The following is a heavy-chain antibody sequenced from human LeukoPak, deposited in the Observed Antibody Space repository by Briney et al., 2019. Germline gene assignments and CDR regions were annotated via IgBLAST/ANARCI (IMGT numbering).Heavy chain of an antibody. CDR2: ISESATSI. D-gene: IGHD3-16*01. V-gene: IGHV3-48*03. J-gene: IGHJ5*02. CDR3: SSQGRSFCPSGS. Sequence: GGSLRLSCAASGFTFSTYEMNWVRQAQGKGLEWASYISESATSIYYADSVKGRFTISRDNAKNSLYLQVNSLRAEDTAVYYCSSQGRSFCPSGSWGRGALVSVSS. CDR1: GFTFSTYE.